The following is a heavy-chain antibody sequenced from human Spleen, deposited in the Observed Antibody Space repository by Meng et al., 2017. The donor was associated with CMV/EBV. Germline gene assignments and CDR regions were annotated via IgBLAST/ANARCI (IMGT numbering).Heavy chain of an antibody. V-gene: IGHV4-39*07. D-gene: IGHD3-16*01. Sequence: YYWAWIRQPPGKGLEWIGSVHHSGKTYYSTSLQSRVTISADTSKNEVSLKLASVTAADTALYYCARDRGPGRLGGHWFDPWGQGTLVTVSS. J-gene: IGHJ5*02. CDR1: YY. CDR2: VHHSGKT. CDR3: ARDRGPGRLGGHWFDP.